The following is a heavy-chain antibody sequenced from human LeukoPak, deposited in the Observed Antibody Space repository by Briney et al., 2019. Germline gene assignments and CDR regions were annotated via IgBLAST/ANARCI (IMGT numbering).Heavy chain of an antibody. D-gene: IGHD5-18*01. CDR1: GYTFTSYG. CDR2: ISAYNGNS. CDR3: ARDRRQLWFAY. Sequence: GASVKVSCKASGYTFTSYGISWVRQAPGQGLEWMGWISAYNGNSNYAQKLQGRVTMTTDTSTSTAYMELRSLRSDDTAVYFCARDRRQLWFAYWGQGTLVTVSS. J-gene: IGHJ4*02. V-gene: IGHV1-18*01.